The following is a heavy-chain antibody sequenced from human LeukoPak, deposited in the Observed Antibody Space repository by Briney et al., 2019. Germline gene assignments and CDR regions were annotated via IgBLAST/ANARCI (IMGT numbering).Heavy chain of an antibody. CDR3: ARRRQDRGNYHVIDS. CDR2: IYHTGST. D-gene: IGHD3-16*02. Sequence: KSSETLSLTCGVSGYSISSGYYWGWIRQPPGKGLEWIGTIYHTGSTYYNPSLKSRVTMSMDTSKNQFSLKLNSVTAADTAVYHCARRRQDRGNYHVIDSWGQGTLVTVSS. CDR1: GYSISSGYY. J-gene: IGHJ4*02. V-gene: IGHV4-38-2*01.